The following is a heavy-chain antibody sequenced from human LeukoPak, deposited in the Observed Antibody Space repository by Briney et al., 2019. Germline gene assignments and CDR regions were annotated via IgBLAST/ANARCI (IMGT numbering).Heavy chain of an antibody. J-gene: IGHJ4*02. CDR2: ISWNSGSI. CDR3: AKSAKDSSGYYHLFDY. CDR1: GFTFDDYA. D-gene: IGHD3-22*01. Sequence: GGSLRLSCAASGFTFDDYAMHWVRQAPGKGLEWVSGISWNSGSIGYADSVKGRFTISRDNAKNSLYLQMNSLRAEDTALYYCAKSAKDSSGYYHLFDYWGQGTLVTVSS. V-gene: IGHV3-9*01.